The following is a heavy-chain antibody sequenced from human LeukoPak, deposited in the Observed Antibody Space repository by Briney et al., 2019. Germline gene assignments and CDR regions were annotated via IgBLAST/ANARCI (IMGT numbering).Heavy chain of an antibody. CDR3: ARDRRIAAAGYYYYGMDV. V-gene: IGHV1-69*13. D-gene: IGHD6-13*01. Sequence: ASVKVSCKASGGTFSSYAISRVRQAPGQGLEWMGGIIPIFGTANYAQKFQGRVTITADESTSTAYMELSSLRSEDTAVYYCARDRRIAAAGYYYYGMDVWGQGTTVTVSS. CDR2: IIPIFGTA. CDR1: GGTFSSYA. J-gene: IGHJ6*02.